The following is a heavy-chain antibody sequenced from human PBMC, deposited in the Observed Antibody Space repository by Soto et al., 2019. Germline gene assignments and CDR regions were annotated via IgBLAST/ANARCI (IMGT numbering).Heavy chain of an antibody. Sequence: TGGSLRLSCAASGFTFSSYVMHWVRQAPGKGLEWAAVIWYDGSNKYYADSVKGRFTISRDNSKNTLYLQMNSLRAEDTAVYYCARDSNYYGSGTLIDYWGQGTLVTVSS. CDR2: IWYDGSNK. V-gene: IGHV3-33*01. J-gene: IGHJ4*02. CDR3: ARDSNYYGSGTLIDY. D-gene: IGHD3-10*01. CDR1: GFTFSSYV.